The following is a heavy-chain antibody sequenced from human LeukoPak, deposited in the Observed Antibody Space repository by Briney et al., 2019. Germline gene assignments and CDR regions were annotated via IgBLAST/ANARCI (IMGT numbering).Heavy chain of an antibody. Sequence: GGSLRLSCAASGFTFSSYGMAWVRQAPGKGLEWVSAISGSGGSTYYADSVKGRFTISRDNSKNTLYLQMNSLRAEDTAVYYCAKVLIYDSSGYYAAEYFQHWGQGTLVTVSS. J-gene: IGHJ1*01. CDR1: GFTFSSYG. V-gene: IGHV3-23*01. D-gene: IGHD3-22*01. CDR3: AKVLIYDSSGYYAAEYFQH. CDR2: ISGSGGST.